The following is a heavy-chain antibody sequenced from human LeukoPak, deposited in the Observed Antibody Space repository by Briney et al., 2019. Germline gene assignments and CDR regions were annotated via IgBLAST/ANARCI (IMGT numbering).Heavy chain of an antibody. CDR3: ARDYCSSTSCRDY. CDR2: ISYDGSNK. J-gene: IGHJ4*02. Sequence: GGSLRLSCAASGFTFSSYAMHWVRQAPGKGLEWVAVISYDGSNKYYADSVKGRFTISRDNSKNTLYLQMNSLRAEDTAVYYCARDYCSSTSCRDYWGQGTLVTVSS. V-gene: IGHV3-30*14. CDR1: GFTFSSYA. D-gene: IGHD2-2*01.